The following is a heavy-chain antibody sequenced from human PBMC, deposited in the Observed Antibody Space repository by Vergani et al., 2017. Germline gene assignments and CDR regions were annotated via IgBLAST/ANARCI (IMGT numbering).Heavy chain of an antibody. V-gene: IGHV4-59*01. CDR3: ARAVAGTFGGYGMDV. Sequence: QVRLQESGPGLVKPSETLSLTCSVSGGSMSGYYWSWIRQPPGKELEWIGYMYHSGSTNYNPSLETRVTISGDTSKNQFSLKLNSVTAADTAVYYCARAVAGTFGGYGMDVWGQGTTVTVSS. D-gene: IGHD6-19*01. CDR2: MYHSGST. CDR1: GGSMSGYY. J-gene: IGHJ6*02.